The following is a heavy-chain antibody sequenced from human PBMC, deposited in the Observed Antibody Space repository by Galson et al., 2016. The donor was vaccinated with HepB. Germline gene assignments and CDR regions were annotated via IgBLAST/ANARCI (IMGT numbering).Heavy chain of an antibody. Sequence: SLRLSCAASAFTFRDYWMSWVRQAPGKGLEWVANIKPDGSETYYLDSVRGRFTISRDKAENSLSLQMTSLRADDTAVYYCARAHKHYDTSGYDYWGQGTLVTVSS. CDR2: IKPDGSET. CDR1: AFTFRDYW. D-gene: IGHD3-22*01. J-gene: IGHJ4*02. V-gene: IGHV3-7*01. CDR3: ARAHKHYDTSGYDY.